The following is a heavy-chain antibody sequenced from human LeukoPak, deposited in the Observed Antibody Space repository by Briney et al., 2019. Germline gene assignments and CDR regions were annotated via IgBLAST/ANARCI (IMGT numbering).Heavy chain of an antibody. CDR3: ARAALGLQTFDY. J-gene: IGHJ4*02. CDR2: TSSSGNTI. V-gene: IGHV3-48*03. Sequence: GGSLRLSCAASGFXFSSNEMNWVRQAPGRGLEWVSYTSSSGNTIYYSDSVKGRFTISRDNAKNSLYLQMNSLTAEDTAIYYCARAALGLQTFDYWGQGTLVTVSS. CDR1: GFXFSSNE. D-gene: IGHD2-21*02.